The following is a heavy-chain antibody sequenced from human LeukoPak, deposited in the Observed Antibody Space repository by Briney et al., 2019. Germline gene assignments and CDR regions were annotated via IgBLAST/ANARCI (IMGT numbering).Heavy chain of an antibody. CDR1: GYTLTELS. Sequence: ASVKVSCKVSGYTLTELSMHWVRQAPGKGLEWMGGFDPEDGETIYAQKFQGRVTMTEDTSTDTAYMELGSLRSEDTAVYYCATASLGYYAFDIWGQGTMVTVSS. D-gene: IGHD7-27*01. CDR3: ATASLGYYAFDI. V-gene: IGHV1-24*01. CDR2: FDPEDGET. J-gene: IGHJ3*02.